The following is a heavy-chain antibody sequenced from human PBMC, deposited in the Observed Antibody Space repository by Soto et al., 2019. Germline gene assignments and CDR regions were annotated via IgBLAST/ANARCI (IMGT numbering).Heavy chain of an antibody. CDR2: IIPIFGTA. CDR1: GGTFSSYA. V-gene: IGHV1-69*13. CDR3: ARKGPSSLFGVVIIRDDAFDI. Sequence: ASVKVSCKASGGTFSSYAISWVRQAPGQGLEWIGGIIPIFGTANYAQKFQGRVTITADESTSTAYMELSSLRSEDTAVYYCARKGPSSLFGVVIIRDDAFDIWGQGTMVTVSS. J-gene: IGHJ3*02. D-gene: IGHD3-3*02.